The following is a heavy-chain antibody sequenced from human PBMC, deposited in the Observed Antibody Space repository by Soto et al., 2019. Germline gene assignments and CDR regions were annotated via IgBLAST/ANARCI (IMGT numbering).Heavy chain of an antibody. CDR1: GGSISSGDYY. D-gene: IGHD3-10*01. CDR3: ARAMVRGVIRYYYYGMDV. J-gene: IGHJ6*02. CDR2: IYYSGST. Sequence: SETLSLTCTVSGGSISSGDYYWSWIRQPPGKGLEWIGYIYYSGSTYYNPSLKSRVTISVDTSKNQFSLKLSSVTAADTAVYYCARAMVRGVIRYYYYGMDVWGQGTTVTVSS. V-gene: IGHV4-30-4*01.